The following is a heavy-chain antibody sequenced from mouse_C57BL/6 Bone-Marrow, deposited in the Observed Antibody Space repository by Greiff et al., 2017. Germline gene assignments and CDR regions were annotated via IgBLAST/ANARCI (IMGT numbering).Heavy chain of an antibody. CDR1: GYSFTGYY. Sequence: EVQLVQSGPELVKPGDSVKISCKASGYSFTGYYMNWVMQSHGKSLEWIGRINPYNGDTFYNQKFKGKATLTVDQTSSTAHMELLSLTADESAVYYCASSYYSYEDFGYWGQGTTLTVSS. CDR2: INPYNGDT. D-gene: IGHD2-12*01. V-gene: IGHV1-20*01. CDR3: ASSYYSYEDFGY. J-gene: IGHJ2*01.